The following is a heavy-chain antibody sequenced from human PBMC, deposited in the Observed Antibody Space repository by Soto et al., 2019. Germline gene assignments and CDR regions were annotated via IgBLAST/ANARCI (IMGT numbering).Heavy chain of an antibody. CDR1: GFTFSSYA. V-gene: IGHV3-23*01. D-gene: IGHD3-3*01. Sequence: PVWSLRLSCAASGFTFSSYAMSWVRQAPGKGLEWVSTISGSDGKTFYADAVKGRFSISRDISQSTLYLQMNSLRADDTAIYYCARWSYLDYWGQGTRVT. CDR3: ARWSYLDY. CDR2: ISGSDGKT. J-gene: IGHJ4*02.